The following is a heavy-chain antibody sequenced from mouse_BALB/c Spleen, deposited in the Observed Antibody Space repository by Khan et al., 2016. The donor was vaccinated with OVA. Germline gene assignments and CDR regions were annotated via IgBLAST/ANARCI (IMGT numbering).Heavy chain of an antibody. CDR1: GFTFSSYG. J-gene: IGHJ2*01. Sequence: EVELVESGGGLVQPGGSRKLSCAASGFTFSSYGMHWVRQAPEKGLEWIAYISDDSNTIYYADTVKGRFTISRDNPKNSLFLQMTSLMSEDTARYYCATSYFYGYYFDYWGPGTPLTVSS. V-gene: IGHV5-17*02. CDR2: ISDDSNTI. D-gene: IGHD1-1*01. CDR3: ATSYFYGYYFDY.